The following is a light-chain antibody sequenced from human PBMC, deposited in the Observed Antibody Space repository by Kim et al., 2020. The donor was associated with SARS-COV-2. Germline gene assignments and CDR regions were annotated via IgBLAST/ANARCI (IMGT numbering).Light chain of an antibody. Sequence: SYELTQPPSVSVAPGQTARVSCGGNSIGSKSVHWYQQKSGQAPVLVIYYDSDRPSGVPERFSGSKSGNTATLTISRVEAGDEADYYCQVWDSSSDHRVVFGGGTQLTVL. J-gene: IGLJ2*01. CDR1: SIGSKS. CDR3: QVWDSSSDHRVV. V-gene: IGLV3-21*04. CDR2: YDS.